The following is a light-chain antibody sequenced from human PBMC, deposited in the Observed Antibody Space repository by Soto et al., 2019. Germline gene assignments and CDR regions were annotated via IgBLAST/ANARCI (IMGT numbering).Light chain of an antibody. Sequence: DIQMTQSPSSLSASVGDRVTITCRASQSISSYLNWYQKKPGEAPKLLIHSASSLLSGVPLRFSGSGFGTDFTLTISSLQPADFATYFCQQSYNTPPTFGQGTKVEIK. CDR2: SAS. CDR3: QQSYNTPPT. CDR1: QSISSY. V-gene: IGKV1-39*01. J-gene: IGKJ1*01.